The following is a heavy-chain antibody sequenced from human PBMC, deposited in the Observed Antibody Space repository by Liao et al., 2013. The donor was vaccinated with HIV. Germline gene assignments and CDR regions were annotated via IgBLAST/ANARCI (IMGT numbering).Heavy chain of an antibody. D-gene: IGHD4/OR15-4a*01. J-gene: IGHJ6*03. CDR1: GGSISSSSYY. CDR3: ARALGGDDYRDYYYSMDV. CDR2: IYYSGYI. V-gene: IGHV4-39*07. Sequence: QLQLQESGPGLVKPSETLSLTCTVSGGSISSSSYYWGWIRQPPGKGLEWIGNIYYSGYIYYKPSLKSRVTLSVDTFKNQFSLKLTSVTAADTAVYYCARALGGDDYRDYYYSMDVWGEGTTVTVSS.